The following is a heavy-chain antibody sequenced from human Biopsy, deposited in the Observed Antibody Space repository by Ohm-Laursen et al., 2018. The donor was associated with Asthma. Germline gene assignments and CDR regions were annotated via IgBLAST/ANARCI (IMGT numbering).Heavy chain of an antibody. V-gene: IGHV3-53*01. Sequence: GSLRLSCTASGFTVSSNYMSWVRQAPGKGLEWVSVIYSGGSTYYADSVKGRFTISRDNSKNTLYLQMNSLRAEDTAVYYCAGGVVGDSPLCNYWGQGTLVTVS. CDR2: IYSGGST. J-gene: IGHJ4*02. CDR1: GFTVSSNY. CDR3: AGGVVGDSPLCNY. D-gene: IGHD2-21*02.